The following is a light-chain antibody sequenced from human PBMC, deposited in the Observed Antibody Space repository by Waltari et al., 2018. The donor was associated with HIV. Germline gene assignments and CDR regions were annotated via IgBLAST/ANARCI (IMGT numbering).Light chain of an antibody. CDR2: KNI. J-gene: IGLJ1*01. Sequence: QSVLTQPPSASGTPGQRVAISCSGSSSNIGNDNVSWYQQLTGPTPKLLIYKNIQRPSGVPDRFAGSKSGTSAYLAISGLRSEDEADYYCVGWDASLSAYVFGAGTKVTVL. V-gene: IGLV1-47*01. CDR3: VGWDASLSAYV. CDR1: SSNIGNDN.